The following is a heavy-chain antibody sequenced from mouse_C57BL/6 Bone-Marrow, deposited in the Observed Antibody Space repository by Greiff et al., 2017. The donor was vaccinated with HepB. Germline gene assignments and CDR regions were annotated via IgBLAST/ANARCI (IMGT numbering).Heavy chain of an antibody. CDR3: AIYYGYGGAY. Sequence: VQLQQPGAELVMPGASVKLSCKASGYTFTSYWMHWVKQRPGQGLEWIGEIDPSDSYTNYNQKFKGKSTLTVDKSSSTAYMQLSSLTSEDSAVYYCAIYYGYGGAYWGQGTLVTVSA. V-gene: IGHV1-69*01. D-gene: IGHD2-2*01. CDR1: GYTFTSYW. CDR2: IDPSDSYT. J-gene: IGHJ3*01.